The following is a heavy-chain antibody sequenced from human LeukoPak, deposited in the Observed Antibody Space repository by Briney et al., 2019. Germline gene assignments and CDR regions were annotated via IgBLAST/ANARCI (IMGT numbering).Heavy chain of an antibody. D-gene: IGHD2-2*01. CDR3: ARGIDYQLPTRCYFDY. Sequence: SETLSLTCAVSRYSISNDYYWGWIRQPPGRGLEWIGSIYPSGTTYYNPSLKSRVAMSVDTSKNQFSLKLTSVTAADTAVYYCARGIDYQLPTRCYFDYWGQGTLVTVSS. CDR1: RYSISNDYY. J-gene: IGHJ4*02. V-gene: IGHV4-38-2*01. CDR2: IYPSGTT.